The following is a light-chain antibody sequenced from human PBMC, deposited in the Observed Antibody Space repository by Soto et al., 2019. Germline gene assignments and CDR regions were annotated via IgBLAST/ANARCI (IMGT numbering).Light chain of an antibody. V-gene: IGKV3-15*01. CDR2: GAS. Sequence: EIVLTQSPATVSVSPGESATFSCRASQNIGSNLAWYRHKPGQAPRLLISGASTRATGVPGRFSGSGSGTEFPLTINSLKSEDFAVYFRQQYNTGPQTFGQGTKVEIK. CDR3: QQYNTGPQT. CDR1: QNIGSN. J-gene: IGKJ1*01.